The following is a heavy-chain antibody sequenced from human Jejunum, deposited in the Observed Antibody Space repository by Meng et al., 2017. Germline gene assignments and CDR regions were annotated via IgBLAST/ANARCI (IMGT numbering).Heavy chain of an antibody. CDR3: AHSSSSSSFGFDY. Sequence: QVQVQESRPGLVRPSVTLSLTCTVSGGSVSSAAYYWNWIRQPPGKGLEWIGYIYYSGGTTYSPSLNSRVTISIDTAKNQVSLKVSSVTAADTAVYYCAHSSSSSSFGFDYWGQGTLVTVSS. V-gene: IGHV4-61*08. CDR1: GGSVSSAAYY. CDR2: IYYSGGT. D-gene: IGHD6-6*01. J-gene: IGHJ4*02.